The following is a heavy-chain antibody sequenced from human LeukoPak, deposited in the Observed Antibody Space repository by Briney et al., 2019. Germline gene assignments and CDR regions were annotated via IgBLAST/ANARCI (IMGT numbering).Heavy chain of an antibody. Sequence: ASVKVSCKASGYTFTSYGISWVRQAPGQGLEWMGWISAYNGNTNYAQKLQGRVTMTTDTSTSTAYMELRSLRSGDTAVYYCARDRGSGWYGYFQHWGQGTLVTVSS. CDR2: ISAYNGNT. D-gene: IGHD6-19*01. V-gene: IGHV1-18*01. J-gene: IGHJ1*01. CDR3: ARDRGSGWYGYFQH. CDR1: GYTFTSYG.